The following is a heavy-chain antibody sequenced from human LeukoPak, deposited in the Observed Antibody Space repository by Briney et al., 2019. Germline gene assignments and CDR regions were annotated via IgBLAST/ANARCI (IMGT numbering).Heavy chain of an antibody. CDR1: GGSFSGYY. Sequence: SETLSLTCAVYGGSFSGYYWIWIRQPPGKGLEWIGEINHSGSTNYNPSLKSRVTISVDTSKTQFSLKLSSVTAADTAVYYCARLEDCSSTSCLGWFDPWGQGTLVTVSS. V-gene: IGHV4-34*01. J-gene: IGHJ5*02. CDR3: ARLEDCSSTSCLGWFDP. CDR2: INHSGST. D-gene: IGHD2-2*01.